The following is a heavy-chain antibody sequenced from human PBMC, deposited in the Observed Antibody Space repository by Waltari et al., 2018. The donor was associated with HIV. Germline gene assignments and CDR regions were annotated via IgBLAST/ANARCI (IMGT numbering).Heavy chain of an antibody. Sequence: EVQLVESGGGLVQPGGSLRLSCAASGFPFRSYWMHWVRQAPGKGLLWVSGISSDGSTTNYADSVKGRLTISRDNAKNTLYLQMNSLRADDTAVYYCARENTMTYYDALDIWGQGTMVTVSS. CDR2: ISSDGSTT. CDR3: ARENTMTYYDALDI. J-gene: IGHJ3*02. D-gene: IGHD4-17*01. CDR1: GFPFRSYW. V-gene: IGHV3-74*01.